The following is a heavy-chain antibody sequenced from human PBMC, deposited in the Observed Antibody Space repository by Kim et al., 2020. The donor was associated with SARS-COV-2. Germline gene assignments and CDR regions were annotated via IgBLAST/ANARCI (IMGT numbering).Heavy chain of an antibody. V-gene: IGHV3-13*01. CDR3: AREDGDAFDI. J-gene: IGHJ3*02. Sequence: DTYYPGSVKGRFTISRENAKNSLYLQMNSLRAGDTAVYYCAREDGDAFDIWGQGTMVTVSS. CDR2: DT.